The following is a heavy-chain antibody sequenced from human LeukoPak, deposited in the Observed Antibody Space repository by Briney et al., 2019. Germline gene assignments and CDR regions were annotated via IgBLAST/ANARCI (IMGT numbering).Heavy chain of an antibody. Sequence: GGSLGLSCAASGFTFSSYGMHWVRQAPGKGLEWVAVIWYDGSNKYYADSVKGRFTISRDNSKNTLYLQMNSLRAEDTAVYYCAKVNGSGSGAFDIWGQGTMVTVSS. CDR2: IWYDGSNK. J-gene: IGHJ3*02. CDR1: GFTFSSYG. CDR3: AKVNGSGSGAFDI. D-gene: IGHD3-10*01. V-gene: IGHV3-33*06.